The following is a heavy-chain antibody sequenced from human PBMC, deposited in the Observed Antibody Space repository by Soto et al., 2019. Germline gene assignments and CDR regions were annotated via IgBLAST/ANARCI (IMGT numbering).Heavy chain of an antibody. Sequence: SETLSLTCAVYGGSFSGYYWSLIRQPPGKGLEWIGEINNSGSTNYNPSHKSRVTISVDTSKNQFSLKLSSVTAADTAVYYCARGASISWRKRNDYWAQGTMVTVSS. CDR2: INNSGST. D-gene: IGHD6-13*01. V-gene: IGHV4-34*01. J-gene: IGHJ4*02. CDR3: ARGASISWRKRNDY. CDR1: GGSFSGYY.